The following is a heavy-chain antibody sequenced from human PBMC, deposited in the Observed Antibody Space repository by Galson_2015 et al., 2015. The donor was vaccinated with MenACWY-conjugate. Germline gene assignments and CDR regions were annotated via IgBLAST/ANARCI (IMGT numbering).Heavy chain of an antibody. Sequence: SLRLSCAASGFVFSDYYMTWVRQAPGKGLEWAANIKQDSTEKYYMASVKGRFTISRDNPKNSVFLQMNSLRAEDTAVYYCARSFYYGSGGDSWGQGTLVTVSS. V-gene: IGHV3-7*03. CDR3: ARSFYYGSGGDS. D-gene: IGHD3-10*01. CDR1: GFVFSDYY. J-gene: IGHJ4*02. CDR2: IKQDSTEK.